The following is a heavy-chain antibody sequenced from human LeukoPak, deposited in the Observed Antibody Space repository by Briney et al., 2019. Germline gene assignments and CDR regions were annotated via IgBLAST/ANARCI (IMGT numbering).Heavy chain of an antibody. CDR1: GFTFSSYE. CDR3: ARGYYYDSSGYYYSSSDFDY. Sequence: GRSLRLSCAASGFTFSSYEMNWVRQAPGKGLEWVSYISSSGSTIYYADSVKGRFTISRGNAKNSLYLQMNSLRAEDTAVYYCARGYYYDSSGYYYSSSDFDYWGQGTLVTVSS. V-gene: IGHV3-48*03. J-gene: IGHJ4*02. CDR2: ISSSGSTI. D-gene: IGHD3-22*01.